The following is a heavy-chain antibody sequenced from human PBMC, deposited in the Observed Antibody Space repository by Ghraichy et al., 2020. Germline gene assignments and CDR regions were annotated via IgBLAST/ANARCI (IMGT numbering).Heavy chain of an antibody. J-gene: IGHJ4*02. Sequence: GGSLRLSCAASGFTFSRFWMHWVRQAPGEGLVWVSRINSDGSSTNYADSVKGRFTISRDNAKTTLYLQMSSLRAEDTAVYYCARIAPDGYNLLDSWGQGTLVTVSS. D-gene: IGHD5-24*01. CDR1: GFTFSRFW. CDR2: INSDGSST. CDR3: ARIAPDGYNLLDS. V-gene: IGHV3-74*01.